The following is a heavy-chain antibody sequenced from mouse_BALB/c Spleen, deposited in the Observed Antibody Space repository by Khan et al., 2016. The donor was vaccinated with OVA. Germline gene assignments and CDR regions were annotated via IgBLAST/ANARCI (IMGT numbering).Heavy chain of an antibody. V-gene: IGHV1-4*01. J-gene: IGHJ3*01. CDR1: GYTFTSYT. Sequence: QIQLVQSGAELARPGASVKMSCKASGYTFTSYTIHWIKMRPGQGLEWIGYINPSNGYTNSNQKFKDKATLTADKSSTTAYMQLSSLTSDDSAVYNCVRDEAYYGGDGWLAYWGLGTLVTVSA. D-gene: IGHD2-10*01. CDR2: INPSNGYT. CDR3: VRDEAYYGGDGWLAY.